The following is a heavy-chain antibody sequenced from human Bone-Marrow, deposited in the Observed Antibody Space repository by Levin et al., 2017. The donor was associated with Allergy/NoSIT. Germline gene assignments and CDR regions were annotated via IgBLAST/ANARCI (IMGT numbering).Heavy chain of an antibody. V-gene: IGHV4-59*01. Sequence: SQTLSLTCTVSGGSIRDYYWSWIRQPPEKELEWIGYIYDSGTTRYNPSLKSRVTISLDTSKNQFSLRLSSLAAVDTAIYYCARLASGGSAQRGFDYWGQGTLVTVSS. CDR2: IYDSGTT. D-gene: IGHD2-15*01. CDR3: ARLASGGSAQRGFDY. J-gene: IGHJ4*02. CDR1: GGSIRDYY.